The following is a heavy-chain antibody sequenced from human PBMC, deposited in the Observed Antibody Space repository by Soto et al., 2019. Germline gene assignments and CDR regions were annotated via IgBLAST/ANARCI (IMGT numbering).Heavy chain of an antibody. CDR3: ARCIEPQYYYYYGMDV. Sequence: SVKVSGKPSGGTFSSYAISWVRLAPGQRLEWMGGIIPIFGTANYAQKFQGRVTITADESTSTAYMELSSLRSEDTAVYYCARCIEPQYYYYYGMDVWGQGTTVTVSS. D-gene: IGHD1-26*01. J-gene: IGHJ6*02. CDR2: IIPIFGTA. V-gene: IGHV1-69*13. CDR1: GGTFSSYA.